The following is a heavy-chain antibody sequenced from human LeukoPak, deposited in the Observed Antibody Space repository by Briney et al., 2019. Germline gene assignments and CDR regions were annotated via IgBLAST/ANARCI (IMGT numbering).Heavy chain of an antibody. V-gene: IGHV1-8*01. D-gene: IGHD3-22*01. CDR2: MNPNSGNT. CDR1: GYTFTSYD. Sequence: GASVKVSYKASGYTFTSYDINWVRQATGQGLEWMGWMNPNSGNTGYAQKFQGRVTMTRNTSISTAYMELSSLRSEDTAVYYCARGGQGGYYYDDAFDIWGQGTMVTVSS. CDR3: ARGGQGGYYYDDAFDI. J-gene: IGHJ3*02.